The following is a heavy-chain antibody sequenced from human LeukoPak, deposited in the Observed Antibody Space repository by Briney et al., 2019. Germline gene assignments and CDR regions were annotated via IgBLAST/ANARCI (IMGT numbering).Heavy chain of an antibody. D-gene: IGHD3-22*01. J-gene: IGHJ5*02. CDR2: ISAYNGNT. V-gene: IGHV1-18*01. CDR1: GYTFTSYG. Sequence: GASVKVSCKASGYTFTSYGISWVRQAPGQGLEWMGWISAYNGNTNNAQKLQGRVTMTTDTSTSTAYMELRSLRSDDTAVYYCARVATYYFDSSGYSTWGQGTLVTVSS. CDR3: ARVATYYFDSSGYST.